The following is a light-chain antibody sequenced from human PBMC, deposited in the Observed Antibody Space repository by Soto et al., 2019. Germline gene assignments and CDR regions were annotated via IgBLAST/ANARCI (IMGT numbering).Light chain of an antibody. Sequence: EIVLTQSPCTLSLSPGERATLSWMASQSVSSSYLAWYQQKPGQAPRLLIFGASKRATGIPDRFSGSGSGRDFTLTISGLEPEDFAVYYCQHFVNSLTWTFGQGTKVDI. J-gene: IGKJ1*01. V-gene: IGKV3-20*01. CDR2: GAS. CDR3: QHFVNSLTWT. CDR1: QSVSSSY.